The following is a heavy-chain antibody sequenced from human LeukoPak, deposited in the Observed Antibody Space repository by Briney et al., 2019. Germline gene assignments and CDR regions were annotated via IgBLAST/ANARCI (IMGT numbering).Heavy chain of an antibody. Sequence: ASVKVSCKASGFTFTTSAVQWVRQARGQRLERIGWIVVGSGNTNYAQKFQERVIITRDMSTSTAYMELSSARSEDTAVYYCAAGGPADYRSIYDYGMDFWGRGTTVTVSS. D-gene: IGHD4-11*01. V-gene: IGHV1-58*01. J-gene: IGHJ6*04. CDR1: GFTFTTSA. CDR3: AAGGPADYRSIYDYGMDF. CDR2: IVVGSGNT.